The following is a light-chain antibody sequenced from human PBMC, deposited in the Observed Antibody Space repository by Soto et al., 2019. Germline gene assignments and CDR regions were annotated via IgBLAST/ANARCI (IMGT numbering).Light chain of an antibody. CDR2: SNN. V-gene: IGLV1-44*01. Sequence: QSVLTQPPSASGTPGQRVTISCSGRSSNIGSNTVNWYQQLPGTAPKLLIYSNNQRPSGVPDRFSGSKSGTSASLAISGLQSEDEADYYCEAWDDSLNGYVFGTGTKVTVL. J-gene: IGLJ1*01. CDR3: EAWDDSLNGYV. CDR1: SSNIGSNT.